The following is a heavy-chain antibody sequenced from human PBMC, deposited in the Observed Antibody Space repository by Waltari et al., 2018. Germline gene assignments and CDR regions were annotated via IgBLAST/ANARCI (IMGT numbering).Heavy chain of an antibody. CDR3: ARRSRDSSGHFYSDY. CDR2: ISHSGTT. Sequence: QVQLQQWGAGLLKPSETLSLTCAVYGGSFSGYYWSWIRQPPGKGREWIGEISHSGTTKYNPSLKSRVTISLDTSKNQFSLKLSSVTAADTAVYYCARRSRDSSGHFYSDYWGQGTLVAVSS. CDR1: GGSFSGYY. J-gene: IGHJ4*02. D-gene: IGHD3-22*01. V-gene: IGHV4-34*01.